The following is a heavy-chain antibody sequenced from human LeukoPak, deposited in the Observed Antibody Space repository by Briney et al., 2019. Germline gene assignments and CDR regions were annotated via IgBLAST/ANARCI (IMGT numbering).Heavy chain of an antibody. CDR1: GGSISSYY. V-gene: IGHV4-59*01. CDR3: ARTRYSSSWYYFDY. J-gene: IGHJ4*02. CDR2: IYYSGST. D-gene: IGHD6-13*01. Sequence: SETLSLSCTVSGGSISSYYWSWIRQPPGKGLEWIGYIYYSGSTNYNPSLKSRVTISVDTSKNQFSLKLSSVTAADTAVYYCARTRYSSSWYYFDYWGQGTLVTVSS.